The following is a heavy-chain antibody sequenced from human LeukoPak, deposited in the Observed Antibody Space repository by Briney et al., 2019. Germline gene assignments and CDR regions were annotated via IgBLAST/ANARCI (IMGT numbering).Heavy chain of an antibody. CDR3: ARQDNDYPYYFDY. CDR1: GVSISGFY. V-gene: IGHV4-59*08. Sequence: SETLSLTCTVSGVSISGFYWSWLRQPPGKGLEWLGYIHYSGSTNYNPSLKSRVTISVDTSKNQFSLKLNSVTAADTAVYYCARQDNDYPYYFDYWGQGTLVTVSS. D-gene: IGHD4-11*01. J-gene: IGHJ4*02. CDR2: IHYSGST.